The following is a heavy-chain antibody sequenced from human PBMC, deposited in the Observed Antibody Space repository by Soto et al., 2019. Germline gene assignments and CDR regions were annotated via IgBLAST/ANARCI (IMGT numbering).Heavy chain of an antibody. J-gene: IGHJ4*02. Sequence: GGSLRLSCAASGFTFSGSAMHWVRQASGKGLEWVGRIRSKANSYATAYAASVKGRFTISRDDSKNTAYLQMNSLKTEDTAVYYCTSWLEAAAGTDYWGQGTLVTVSS. V-gene: IGHV3-73*01. CDR1: GFTFSGSA. CDR2: IRSKANSYAT. D-gene: IGHD6-13*01. CDR3: TSWLEAAAGTDY.